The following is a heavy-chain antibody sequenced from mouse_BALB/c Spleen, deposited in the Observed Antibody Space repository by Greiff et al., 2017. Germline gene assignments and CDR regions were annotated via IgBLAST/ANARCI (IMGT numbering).Heavy chain of an antibody. CDR2: ISSGGST. Sequence: EVQVVESGGGLVKPGGSLKLSCAASGFTFSSYAMSWVRQTPEKRLEWVASISSGGSTYYPDSVKGRFTISRDNARNILYLQMSSLRSEDTAMYYCAREGPGGAMDYWGQGTSVTVSS. V-gene: IGHV5-6-5*01. CDR1: GFTFSSYA. J-gene: IGHJ4*01. CDR3: AREGPGGAMDY.